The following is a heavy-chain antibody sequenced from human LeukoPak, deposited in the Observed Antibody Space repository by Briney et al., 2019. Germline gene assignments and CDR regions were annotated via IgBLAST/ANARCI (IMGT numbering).Heavy chain of an antibody. J-gene: IGHJ4*02. V-gene: IGHV4-61*02. Sequence: SETLSLTCTVSGGSISSGSYYWSWIRQPAGKGLEWIGRIYTSGSTNYSPSLKSRVTISVDTSKNQFSLKLSSVTAADTAVYYCARDLPGDSSFDYWGQGTLVTVSS. CDR2: IYTSGST. D-gene: IGHD7-27*01. CDR1: GGSISSGSYY. CDR3: ARDLPGDSSFDY.